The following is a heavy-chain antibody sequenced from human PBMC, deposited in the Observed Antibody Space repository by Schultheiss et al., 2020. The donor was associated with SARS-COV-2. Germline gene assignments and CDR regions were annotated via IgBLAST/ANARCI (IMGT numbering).Heavy chain of an antibody. D-gene: IGHD1-7*01. CDR1: GFTFGSFG. Sequence: GGSLRLSCGASGFTFGSFGMHWVRQAPGKGLEWVAVISSDGSNEYYADSAKGRFTISRDNSKNTLYLQMNSLRAEDTAVYYCARDEGRGTYRPFDYWGQGTLVTVSS. V-gene: IGHV3-30*19. J-gene: IGHJ4*02. CDR3: ARDEGRGTYRPFDY. CDR2: ISSDGSNE.